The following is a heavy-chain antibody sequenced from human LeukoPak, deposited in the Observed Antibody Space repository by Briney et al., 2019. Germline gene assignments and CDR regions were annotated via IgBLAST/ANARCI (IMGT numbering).Heavy chain of an antibody. CDR1: GFSFSSYA. D-gene: IGHD2-15*01. V-gene: IGHV3-23*01. CDR2: MSSSDDGR. CDR3: AKAPVTSCRGAFCYPFDY. Sequence: GGSLRLSCATSGFSFSSYAMSWVRQAPGKGLEWVSAMSSSDDGRYYAASVRGRFTISRDTSRSTLYLQMNSLRAEDAAVYYCAKAPVTSCRGAFCYPFDYWGQGTLVAVSS. J-gene: IGHJ4*02.